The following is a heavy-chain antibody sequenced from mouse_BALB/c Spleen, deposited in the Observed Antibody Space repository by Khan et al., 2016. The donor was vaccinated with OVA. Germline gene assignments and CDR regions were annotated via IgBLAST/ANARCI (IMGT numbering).Heavy chain of an antibody. D-gene: IGHD2-2*01. CDR1: GYTFTDYA. V-gene: IGHV1S137*01. CDR2: ISTYYGNT. Sequence: QVQLKQSGPELVRPGVSVKISCKGSGYTFTDYAMHWVKQSHAKSLEWIGVISTYYGNTDYNQKFKGKATMTVDKSSNTAYRELARFTSEDSAIYYCARGSGYDRFAYWGQGTLVTVSA. CDR3: ARGSGYDRFAY. J-gene: IGHJ3*01.